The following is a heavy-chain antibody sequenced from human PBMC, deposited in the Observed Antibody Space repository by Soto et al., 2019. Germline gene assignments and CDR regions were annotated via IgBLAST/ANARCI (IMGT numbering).Heavy chain of an antibody. CDR2: INHSGST. Sequence: ASGTLSLTCAVYGGSFSNYYWSWVRPPPGEGLEWVGEINHSGSTNYSPSLKSRVTVSVDTSKNQFSLKLSSVTAADTALYYCARGSPYYYESSGHYKGAHYFDYWGQGTLVTVSS. J-gene: IGHJ4*02. V-gene: IGHV4-34*01. CDR1: GGSFSNYY. CDR3: ARGSPYYYESSGHYKGAHYFDY. D-gene: IGHD3-22*01.